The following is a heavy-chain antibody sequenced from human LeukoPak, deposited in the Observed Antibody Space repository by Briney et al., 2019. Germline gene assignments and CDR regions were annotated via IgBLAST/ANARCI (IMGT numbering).Heavy chain of an antibody. Sequence: PSETLSLTCSVSGGSISSYSWSWIRQPPGKGLEWIGYLYESGTTNSKASLKSRVTMSVDTSKNHFSLRLSSVTAADTAVYYCATQELVPAALNAFDIWGQGTLVTVSS. CDR2: LYESGTT. D-gene: IGHD2-2*01. V-gene: IGHV4-59*08. J-gene: IGHJ3*02. CDR1: GGSISSYS. CDR3: ATQELVPAALNAFDI.